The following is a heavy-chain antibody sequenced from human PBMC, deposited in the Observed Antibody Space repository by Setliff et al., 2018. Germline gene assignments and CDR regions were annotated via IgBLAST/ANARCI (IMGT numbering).Heavy chain of an antibody. J-gene: IGHJ2*01. V-gene: IGHV4-30-4*08. CDR2: IYYSGST. CDR3: ARSPSSSKGLYWYFDL. D-gene: IGHD2-8*01. Sequence: PSETLSLTCTVSGGSISSGDYYWSWIRQPPGKGLEWIGYIYYSGSTYYNPSLKSRVTISADTSKSEFSLKLNSVTAADMAVYYCARSPSSSKGLYWYFDLWGRGTLVTVSS. CDR1: GGSISSGDYY.